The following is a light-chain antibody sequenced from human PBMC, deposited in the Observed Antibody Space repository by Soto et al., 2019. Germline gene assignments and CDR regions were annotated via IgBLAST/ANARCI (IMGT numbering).Light chain of an antibody. CDR1: SSNIGSGYD. CDR2: GNN. V-gene: IGLV1-40*01. CDR3: QSYDNSLSGSEV. J-gene: IGLJ3*02. Sequence: QSVLTQPPSVSAAPGQRVTISCTGTSSNIGSGYDVHWYQHLPGTAPKLLIYGNNNRPSGVSDRFSGSKSGTSASLAITGLQAEDEAEYFCQSYDNSLSGSEVFGGGTQLTVL.